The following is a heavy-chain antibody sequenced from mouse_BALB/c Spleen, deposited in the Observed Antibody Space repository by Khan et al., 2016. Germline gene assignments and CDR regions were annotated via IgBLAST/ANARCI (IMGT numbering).Heavy chain of an antibody. CDR3: ARALGGLDY. CDR1: GYTFSSYW. D-gene: IGHD3-1*01. J-gene: IGHJ2*01. Sequence: QVQLQQSGAELVKPGASVKISCKASGYTFSSYWIEWLKQSPGHGLEWIGEILPGSGNTNYNEKFKGKATFTADTSSNTAYMQLSSLTSEDSVVYYCARALGGLDYWGQGTTLTVSA. V-gene: IGHV1-9*01. CDR2: ILPGSGNT.